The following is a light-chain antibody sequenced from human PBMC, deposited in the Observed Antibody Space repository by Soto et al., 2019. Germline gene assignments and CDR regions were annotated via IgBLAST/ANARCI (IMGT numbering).Light chain of an antibody. J-gene: IGKJ1*01. CDR2: GAS. V-gene: IGKV3-15*01. CDR1: QSVSSN. Sequence: EIVMTQSPATLSVSPGERATLSCRASQSVSSNLVWYQQKPGQAPRLLIYGASSRATGIPARFSGSGSGTEFTLTISDVQPEDFALYYCHQRQSWPRTFGQGTKVDNK. CDR3: HQRQSWPRT.